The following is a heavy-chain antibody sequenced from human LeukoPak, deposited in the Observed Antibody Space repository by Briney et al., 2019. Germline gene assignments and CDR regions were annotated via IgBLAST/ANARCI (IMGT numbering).Heavy chain of an antibody. CDR3: AQAYGSGSYFWFDP. J-gene: IGHJ5*02. Sequence: SETLSLTCTVSGGSISTYYWSWIRQPPGKGLEWIGYMYYSGSANYNPSLKSRVTISVDTSKNQFSLKLSSVTAADTAVYYCAQAYGSGSYFWFDPWGQGTLVTVSS. D-gene: IGHD3-10*01. CDR1: GGSISTYY. CDR2: MYYSGSA. V-gene: IGHV4-59*08.